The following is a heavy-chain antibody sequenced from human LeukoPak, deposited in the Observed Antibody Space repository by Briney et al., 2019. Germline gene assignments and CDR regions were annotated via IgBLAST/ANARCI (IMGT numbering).Heavy chain of an antibody. CDR3: ARGDSSSWSYYFDC. V-gene: IGHV4-39*07. CDR2: IYYSGST. D-gene: IGHD6-13*01. CDR1: GGSISSSSYY. J-gene: IGHJ4*02. Sequence: PSETLSLTCTVSGGSISSSSYYWGWIRQPPGKGLEWIGSIYYSGSTYYNPSLKSRVTISVDTSKNQFSLKLSSVTAADTAVYYCARGDSSSWSYYFDCWGQGTLVTVSS.